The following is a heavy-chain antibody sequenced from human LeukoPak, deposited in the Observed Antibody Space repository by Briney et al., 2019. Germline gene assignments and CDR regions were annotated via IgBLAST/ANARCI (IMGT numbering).Heavy chain of an antibody. CDR3: ARKDVRYFHWLSDNWFDP. CDR1: GYSICSGYY. J-gene: IGHJ5*02. V-gene: IGHV4-38-2*01. D-gene: IGHD3-9*01. CDR2: IYHSGST. Sequence: SETLSLTCAVSGYSICSGYYWGWIRQPPGKGLEWIGSIYHSGSTYYNPSLKSRVTISVDTSKNQFSLKLSSVTAADTAVYYCARKDVRYFHWLSDNWFDPWGQGTLVTVSS.